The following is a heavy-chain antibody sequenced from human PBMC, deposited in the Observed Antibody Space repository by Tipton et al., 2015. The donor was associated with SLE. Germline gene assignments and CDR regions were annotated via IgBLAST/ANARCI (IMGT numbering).Heavy chain of an antibody. Sequence: TLSLTCTVSGGSINSYYWSWIRQPPGKGLEWIGYIYYSGSTNYNPSLKSRVTISVDTSKNQFSLKLSSVTAADTAVYYCARVGVDGMDVWGQGTTVTVSS. CDR1: GGSINSYY. CDR3: ARVGVDGMDV. J-gene: IGHJ6*02. D-gene: IGHD3-16*01. CDR2: IYYSGST. V-gene: IGHV4-59*08.